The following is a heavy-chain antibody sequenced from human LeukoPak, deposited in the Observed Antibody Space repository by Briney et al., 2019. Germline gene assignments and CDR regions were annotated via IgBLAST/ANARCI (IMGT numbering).Heavy chain of an antibody. V-gene: IGHV3-53*01. Sequence: QSGGSLRLSCAASGFTVSSNYMSWVRQAPGKGLEWVSVIYSGGSTYYADSVKGRFTISRDNSKNTLYLQMNSLRAEDTAVYYCARDLTYYYDSSGYVRWGQGTLVTVSS. D-gene: IGHD3-22*01. J-gene: IGHJ4*02. CDR1: GFTVSSNY. CDR2: IYSGGST. CDR3: ARDLTYYYDSSGYVR.